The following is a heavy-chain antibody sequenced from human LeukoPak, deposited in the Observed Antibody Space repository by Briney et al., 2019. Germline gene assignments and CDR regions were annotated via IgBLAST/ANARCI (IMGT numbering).Heavy chain of an antibody. CDR1: GYTFTTYY. Sequence: ASVKVSCKASGYTFTTYYIHWVRQAPGQGLEWMGIIIPSGGSTSYAQKFQGRVTMIRDTSTSTVYMELSSLRSEDTAVYYCARDGYTYGFDYWGQGTLVTVSS. D-gene: IGHD5-18*01. CDR2: IIPSGGST. CDR3: ARDGYTYGFDY. J-gene: IGHJ4*02. V-gene: IGHV1-46*01.